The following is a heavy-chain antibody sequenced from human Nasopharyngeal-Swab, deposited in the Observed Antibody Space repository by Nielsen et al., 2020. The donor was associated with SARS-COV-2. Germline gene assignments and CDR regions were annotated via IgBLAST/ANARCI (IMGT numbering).Heavy chain of an antibody. V-gene: IGHV1-8*01. CDR1: GYTFTSYD. CDR2: MNPNSGNT. Sequence: ASVKVSCKASGYTFTSYDINWVRHATGQGLEWMGWMNPNSGNTGYAQKFQGRVTMTRNTSISTAYMELSSLRSEDTAVYYCARAGKIQLWFNSLYYFDYWGQGTLVTVSS. CDR3: ARAGKIQLWFNSLYYFDY. D-gene: IGHD5-18*01. J-gene: IGHJ4*02.